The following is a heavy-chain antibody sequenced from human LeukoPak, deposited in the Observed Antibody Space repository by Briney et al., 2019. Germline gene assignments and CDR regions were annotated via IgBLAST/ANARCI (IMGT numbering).Heavy chain of an antibody. CDR3: ARDLYDSSEYYFDY. D-gene: IGHD3-22*01. CDR1: GLTFSSYA. Sequence: GGSLRLSCAASGLTFSSYAMSWVRQAPGKGLEWVAVIWYDGSNKYYADSVKGRFTISRDNSKNTLYLQMNSLRAEDTAVYYCARDLYDSSEYYFDYWDQGTLVTVSS. J-gene: IGHJ4*02. CDR2: IWYDGSNK. V-gene: IGHV3-33*08.